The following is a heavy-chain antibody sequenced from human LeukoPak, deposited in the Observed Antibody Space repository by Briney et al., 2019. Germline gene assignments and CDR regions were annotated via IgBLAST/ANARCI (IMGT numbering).Heavy chain of an antibody. D-gene: IGHD3-10*01. J-gene: IGHJ4*02. Sequence: PSETLSLTCTVFGGSISSYYWSWIRQPPGKGLEWIGYIYYSGSTNYNPSLKSRVTISIDTSKNQFSLKLNSVTAVDTAVYYCAAVRGRYYFDYWGQGTLVTDSS. CDR2: IYYSGST. V-gene: IGHV4-59*01. CDR1: GGSISSYY. CDR3: AAVRGRYYFDY.